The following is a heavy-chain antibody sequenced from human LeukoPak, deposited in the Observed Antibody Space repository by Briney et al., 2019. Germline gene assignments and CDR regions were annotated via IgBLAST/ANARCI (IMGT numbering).Heavy chain of an antibody. Sequence: SETLSLTCTVSGGTISSYYWNWIRQPPGKGLEWIGYIHYSGSTKYNPSLKSRVTISVDTSKNQFSLKLSSVTAADTAVYYCARWYSSGWAFDYWGRNPGHRLL. V-gene: IGHV4-59*08. CDR1: GGTISSYY. CDR3: ARWYSSGWAFDY. CDR2: IHYSGST. J-gene: IGHJ4*01. D-gene: IGHD6-19*01.